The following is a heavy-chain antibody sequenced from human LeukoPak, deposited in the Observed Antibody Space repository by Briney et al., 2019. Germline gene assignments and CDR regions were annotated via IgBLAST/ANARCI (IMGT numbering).Heavy chain of an antibody. J-gene: IGHJ6*02. CDR1: GFTFSNAW. D-gene: IGHD3-10*01. V-gene: IGHV3-23*01. Sequence: QAGGSLRLSCAASGFTFSNAWMSWVRQAPGKGLEWVSAISGSGGSTYYADSVKGRFTISRDNSKNTLYLQMNSLRAEDTAVYYCAKELTPGVYYYYYYGMDVWGQGTTVTVSS. CDR2: ISGSGGST. CDR3: AKELTPGVYYYYYYGMDV.